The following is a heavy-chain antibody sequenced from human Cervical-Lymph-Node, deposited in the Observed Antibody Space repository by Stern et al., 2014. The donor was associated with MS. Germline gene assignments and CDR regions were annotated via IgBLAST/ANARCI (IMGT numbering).Heavy chain of an antibody. J-gene: IGHJ5*02. D-gene: IGHD3-22*01. CDR2: IYHSGRT. CDR1: GGSITSGGSY. V-gene: IGHV4-31*03. CDR3: ARNYYDSSGLNWFDP. Sequence: VQLVESGPGLVKPSQTLSLTCTVSGGSITSGGSYWSWIRQRPGKGLEWIGYIYHSGRTYYNPSLQSRVTISVDTSENHFSLKLSSVTAADTALYYCARNYYDSSGLNWFDPWGQGTLVTVSS.